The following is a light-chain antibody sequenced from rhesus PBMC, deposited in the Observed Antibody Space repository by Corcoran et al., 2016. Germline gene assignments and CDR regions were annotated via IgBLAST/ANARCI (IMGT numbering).Light chain of an antibody. CDR1: QSVSSY. V-gene: IGKV3-10*01. Sequence: QVMLTQSPATLSLSPGERATLSCGASQSVSSYLAWYQQKPGQAPRLPIYGGSSRATGIPDRFRGSGSGTDFSLTITGLQPEDVGVYHCYQFSSGYRFGQWTKVEIK. CDR3: YQFSSGYR. CDR2: GGS. J-gene: IGKJ2*01.